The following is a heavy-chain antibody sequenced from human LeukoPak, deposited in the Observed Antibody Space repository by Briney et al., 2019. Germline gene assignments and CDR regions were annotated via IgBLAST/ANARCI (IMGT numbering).Heavy chain of an antibody. CDR1: GYTFTSYG. Sequence: GASVKASCKASGYTFTSYGISWVRQAPGQGREWMGWINAYNGNTNYAQKLQGRVTMTTNTSTSTAYMELRSLRSDDTAVYYCARGTGYETGSYYFDYWGQGTLVTVSS. D-gene: IGHD7-27*01. J-gene: IGHJ4*02. CDR3: ARGTGYETGSYYFDY. CDR2: INAYNGNT. V-gene: IGHV1-18*01.